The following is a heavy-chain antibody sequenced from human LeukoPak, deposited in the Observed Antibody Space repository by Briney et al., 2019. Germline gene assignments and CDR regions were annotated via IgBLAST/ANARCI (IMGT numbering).Heavy chain of an antibody. V-gene: IGHV3-23*01. J-gene: IGHJ4*02. CDR3: TADLRRTYRDSSDYLLSDS. D-gene: IGHD3-22*01. CDR1: GFTFSSYA. Sequence: GGSLRLSCAASGFTFSSYAMSWVRQAPGKGLEWVSAISGSGGSTYYADSVKGRFTISRDNSKNTLYLQMNSLKTEDTAVYYCTADLRRTYRDSSDYLLSDSWGQGTLVTVSS. CDR2: ISGSGGST.